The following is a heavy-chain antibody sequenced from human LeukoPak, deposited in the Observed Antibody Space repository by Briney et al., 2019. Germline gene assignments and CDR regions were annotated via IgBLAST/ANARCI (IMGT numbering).Heavy chain of an antibody. J-gene: IGHJ3*02. CDR1: GFTFSNYG. Sequence: GGTLRLSCAASGFTFSNYGMSWVRQAPGKGLEWVSTLSRSGDSPYYADSVKGRFTISRDNAKNSLYLQMNSLRAEDTAVYYCARVLIVGSTGDAFDIWGQGTMVTVSS. CDR3: ARVLIVGSTGDAFDI. V-gene: IGHV3-23*01. D-gene: IGHD1-26*01. CDR2: LSRSGDSP.